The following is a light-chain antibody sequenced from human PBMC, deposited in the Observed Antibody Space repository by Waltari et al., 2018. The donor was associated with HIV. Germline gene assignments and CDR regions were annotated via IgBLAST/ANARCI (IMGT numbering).Light chain of an antibody. Sequence: ETVMTQSPATLSVFPGEKATLSCRASESFSTNLAWYQQKPGQAPRLLIYDASARATGVPARFSGSGSGTEFTLTISSLQSEDLAVYHCQQYYSWPLTFGQGTRVDI. CDR2: DAS. CDR1: ESFSTN. V-gene: IGKV3-15*01. J-gene: IGKJ1*01. CDR3: QQYYSWPLT.